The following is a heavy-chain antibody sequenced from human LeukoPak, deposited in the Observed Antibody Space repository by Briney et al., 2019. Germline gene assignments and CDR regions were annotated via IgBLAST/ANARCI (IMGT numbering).Heavy chain of an antibody. D-gene: IGHD6-19*01. J-gene: IGHJ4*02. Sequence: KPSETLSLTCAVYGGSFSGYYWSWIRRPPGKGLEWIGEINHSGSTNYNPSLKSRVTISVDTSKNQFSLKLSSVTAADTAVYYCARVIAVAGGSYYFDYWGQGTLVTVSS. CDR2: INHSGST. V-gene: IGHV4-34*01. CDR1: GGSFSGYY. CDR3: ARVIAVAGGSYYFDY.